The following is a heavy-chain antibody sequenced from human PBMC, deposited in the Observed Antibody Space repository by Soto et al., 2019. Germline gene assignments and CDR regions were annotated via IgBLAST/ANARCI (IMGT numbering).Heavy chain of an antibody. Sequence: PSETLSLTCAVYGGSFSGYYWSWIRQPPGKGLEWIGEINHSGSTNYNPSLKSRVTISVDTSKNQFSLKLSSVTAADKAVYYCARLEGPRFYYDSSGYHLLYYYYGMDVWGQGTTVTVSS. CDR1: GGSFSGYY. CDR3: ARLEGPRFYYDSSGYHLLYYYYGMDV. D-gene: IGHD3-22*01. CDR2: INHSGST. V-gene: IGHV4-34*01. J-gene: IGHJ6*02.